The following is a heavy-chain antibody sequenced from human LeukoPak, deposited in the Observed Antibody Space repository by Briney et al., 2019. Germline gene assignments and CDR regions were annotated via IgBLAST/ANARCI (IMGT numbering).Heavy chain of an antibody. V-gene: IGHV1-69*01. CDR2: IIPIFGTA. D-gene: IGHD3-9*01. CDR3: ARSRYFDWLSPYYYYGMDV. Sequence: SVKVSCKASGGTFSSYAISWVRQAPGQGLEWMGGIIPIFGTANYAQKFQGRVTISADESTSTAYMELSSLRSEDTAVYYCARSRYFDWLSPYYYYGMDVWGKGTTVTVSS. CDR1: GGTFSSYA. J-gene: IGHJ6*04.